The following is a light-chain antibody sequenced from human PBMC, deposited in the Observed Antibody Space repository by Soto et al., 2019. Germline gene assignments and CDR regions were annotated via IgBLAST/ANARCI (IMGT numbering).Light chain of an antibody. CDR2: SAS. V-gene: IGKV1-9*01. Sequence: DIQLTQSPSFLSASVGDRVTITCRATQGISTYLAWYQQRPGKAPKLLIYSASTLQSEVPSRFSGSGSGIEFTLTISSLQPEDFATYYCQQFDTYPLTFGGGTKVQIK. J-gene: IGKJ4*01. CDR1: QGISTY. CDR3: QQFDTYPLT.